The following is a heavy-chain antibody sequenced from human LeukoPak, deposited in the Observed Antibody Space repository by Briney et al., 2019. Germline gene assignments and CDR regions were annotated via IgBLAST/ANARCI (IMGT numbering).Heavy chain of an antibody. Sequence: GGSLMLSCVTSGFTFSTFAMTWVRQAPGRGLEWVSAISVSGGSTYYADSVKGRFTISRDNSKNTLSLQMNSLRAEDTAVYYCAKDQALGRGDYFHYAMDVWGQGTTVTVSS. CDR3: AKDQALGRGDYFHYAMDV. J-gene: IGHJ6*02. CDR1: GFTFSTFA. V-gene: IGHV3-23*01. D-gene: IGHD3-10*01. CDR2: ISVSGGST.